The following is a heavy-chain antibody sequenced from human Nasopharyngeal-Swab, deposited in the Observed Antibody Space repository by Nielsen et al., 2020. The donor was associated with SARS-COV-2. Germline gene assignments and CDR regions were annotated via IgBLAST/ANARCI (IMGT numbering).Heavy chain of an antibody. D-gene: IGHD6-13*01. Sequence: GESLKISCVGSGFTFSDYYMSWIRQAPGKGLEWVSYISDSGTTMYADSVKGRFTISRDNARKSVYLQLNSLRVEDTAVYYCARGPSSSRFDPWGQGSLVTVSS. CDR1: GFTFSDYY. CDR2: ISDSGTTM. CDR3: ARGPSSSRFDP. J-gene: IGHJ5*02. V-gene: IGHV3-11*01.